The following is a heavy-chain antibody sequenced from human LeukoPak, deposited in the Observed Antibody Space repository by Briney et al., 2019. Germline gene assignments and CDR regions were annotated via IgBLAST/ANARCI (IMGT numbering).Heavy chain of an antibody. CDR3: ARSLTGVTSY. CDR1: GFTFSSYW. Sequence: PGGSLRLSCAASGFTFSSYWMTWVRQATGKGLEWVANIKPDGSEKSYVDSVRGRFTISRDNAKNSLYLQMNSLRAEDTAVYYCARSLTGVTSYWGQGTLVTVSS. V-gene: IGHV3-7*01. CDR2: IKPDGSEK. D-gene: IGHD7-27*01. J-gene: IGHJ4*02.